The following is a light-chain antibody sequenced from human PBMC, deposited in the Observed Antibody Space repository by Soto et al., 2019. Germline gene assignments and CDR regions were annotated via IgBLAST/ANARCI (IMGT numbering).Light chain of an antibody. CDR1: QSISIW. CDR3: QQYDNLPLS. V-gene: IGKV1-33*01. J-gene: IGKJ4*01. Sequence: DITITQSPSALPAYIGDSVTITCRASQSISIWLAWYQQKPGKAPKLLIYDASNLETGVPSRFSGSGSGTDFTFTISSLQPEDIATYYCQQYDNLPLSFCGGTNVDIK. CDR2: DAS.